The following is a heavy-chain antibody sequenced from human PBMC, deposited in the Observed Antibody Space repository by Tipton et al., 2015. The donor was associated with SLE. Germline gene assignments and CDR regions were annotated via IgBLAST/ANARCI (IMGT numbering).Heavy chain of an antibody. Sequence: LRLSCTVSGGSISSYYWSWIRQPPGKGLEWIGYIHHSGSTSYSPSLRSRVTISVDTSKNRLSLKVNSVTAADTAVYFCARLGSTTYLTLDGFYFDYWGQGTRSPSPQ. CDR1: GGSISSYY. CDR2: IHHSGST. D-gene: IGHD2/OR15-2a*01. CDR3: ARLGSTTYLTLDGFYFDY. J-gene: IGHJ4*02. V-gene: IGHV4-59*08.